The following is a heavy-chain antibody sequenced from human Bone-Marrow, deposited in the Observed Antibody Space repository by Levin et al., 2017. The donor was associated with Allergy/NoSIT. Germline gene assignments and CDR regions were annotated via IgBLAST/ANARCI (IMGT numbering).Heavy chain of an antibody. V-gene: IGHV4-38-2*01. D-gene: IGHD2-2*01. CDR1: GYSISSGYY. J-gene: IGHJ4*02. CDR2: IYHTGTT. Sequence: SETLSLTCAVSGYSISSGYYWGWIRQPPGKGLELIATIYHTGTTYYNPSLKSRVTISLDTSKNQFSLKLTSLTAADTAVYYCAARVPPSFFDYWGQGNLVTVSS. CDR3: AARVPPSFFDY.